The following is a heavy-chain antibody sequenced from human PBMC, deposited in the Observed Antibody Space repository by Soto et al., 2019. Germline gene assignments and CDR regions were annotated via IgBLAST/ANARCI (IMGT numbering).Heavy chain of an antibody. J-gene: IGHJ5*02. V-gene: IGHV3-9*01. CDR1: GFTFDDYA. CDR2: ISWNSGSI. Sequence: EVQLVESGGGLVQPGRSLRLSCAASGFTFDDYAMHWVRQAPGKGLEWVSGISWNSGSIGYADSVKGRFTISRDNAKNSLYLQMNSLRAEDTALYYCARHLSHLKSGWLDPWGQGTLVTVSS. D-gene: IGHD3-3*02. CDR3: ARHLSHLKSGWLDP.